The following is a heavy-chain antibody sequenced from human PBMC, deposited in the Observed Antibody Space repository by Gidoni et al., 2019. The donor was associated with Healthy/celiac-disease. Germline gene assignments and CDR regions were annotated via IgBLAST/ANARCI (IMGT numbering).Heavy chain of an antibody. CDR2: IKSKTDGGTT. V-gene: IGHV3-15*01. J-gene: IGHJ5*02. Sequence: EVQLVESGGGLVTHGGSLRLSCADSGFTCSNAWMSGVRQAPGKGLELFGRIKSKTDGGTTDYAAPVKGRFTISRDDSKTTLYLQMNSLKTEDTAVYYCTTDPFIAVAGFDWFDPWGQGTLVTVSS. CDR1: GFTCSNAW. D-gene: IGHD6-19*01. CDR3: TTDPFIAVAGFDWFDP.